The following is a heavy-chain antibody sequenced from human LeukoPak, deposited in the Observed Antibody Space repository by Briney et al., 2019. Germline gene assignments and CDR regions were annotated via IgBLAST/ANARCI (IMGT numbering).Heavy chain of an antibody. J-gene: IGHJ5*02. V-gene: IGHV3-74*01. D-gene: IGHD1-26*01. Sequence: GGSLRLSCAASGFPFSSYAMYWVRQAPGKGLVWVARVHGDGDNISYADSVRGRFTISRDNAKDTLYLHMNSLRPEDTAVYYCARAQVGAPTDLWGQGTLVTVSS. CDR2: VHGDGDNI. CDR1: GFPFSSYA. CDR3: ARAQVGAPTDL.